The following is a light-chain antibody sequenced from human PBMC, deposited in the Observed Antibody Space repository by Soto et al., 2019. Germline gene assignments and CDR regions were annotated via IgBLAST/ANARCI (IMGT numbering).Light chain of an antibody. V-gene: IGLV1-47*01. CDR2: KNY. CDR3: AVWDASLSTWV. CDR1: SSNIGSDY. J-gene: IGLJ3*02. Sequence: QSVLTQPPSASGTPGQRVTISCSGSSSNIGSDYVYWFQQLPGTAPKLLIYKNYNRPSGVPDRFSGSKSGTSASLAISGLRSEDEADYWCAVWDASLSTWVFGGGTKLTVL.